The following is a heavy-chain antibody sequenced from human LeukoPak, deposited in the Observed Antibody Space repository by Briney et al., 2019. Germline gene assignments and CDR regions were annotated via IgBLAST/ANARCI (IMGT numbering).Heavy chain of an antibody. CDR2: IYSNGNT. V-gene: IGHV4-39*07. J-gene: IGHJ6*03. CDR3: ARELKGQLRSYYYYHMDV. Sequence: PSETLSLTCSVSGGSISSSGHYWGWIRQSPEKGLDWIGSIYSNGNTYYNPSLKSRVTISVDTSKNQFSLRLSSVTAADTAVYYCARELKGQLRSYYYYHMDVWGKGTTVTVSS. CDR1: GGSISSSGHY. D-gene: IGHD2-2*01.